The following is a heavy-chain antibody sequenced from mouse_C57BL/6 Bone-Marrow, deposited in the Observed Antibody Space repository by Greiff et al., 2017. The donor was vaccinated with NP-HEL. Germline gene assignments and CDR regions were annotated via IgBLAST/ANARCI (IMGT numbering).Heavy chain of an antibody. CDR2: ISSGGSYT. Sequence: EVQVVESGGDLVKPGGSLKLSCAASGFTFSSYGMSWVRQTPDKRLEWVATISSGGSYTYYPDSVKGRFTISRDNAKNTLYLQMSSLKSEDTAMYYCARRTIVTRSAMDYWGQGTSVTVSS. J-gene: IGHJ4*01. D-gene: IGHD2-5*01. CDR1: GFTFSSYG. V-gene: IGHV5-6*01. CDR3: ARRTIVTRSAMDY.